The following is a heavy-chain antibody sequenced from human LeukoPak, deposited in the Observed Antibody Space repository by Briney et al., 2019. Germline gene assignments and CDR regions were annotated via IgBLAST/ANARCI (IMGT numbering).Heavy chain of an antibody. CDR2: IYYSGST. J-gene: IGHJ3*02. D-gene: IGHD2-21*02. CDR3: ARGTGDCGGDCLSDAFDI. CDR1: GGSFSGYY. Sequence: PSETLSLTCAVYGGSFSGYYWSWIRQPPGKGLEWIGYIYYSGSTNYNPSLKSRVTISVDTSKNQFSLKLSSVTAAGTAVYYCARGTGDCGGDCLSDAFDIWGQGTMVTVSS. V-gene: IGHV4-59*01.